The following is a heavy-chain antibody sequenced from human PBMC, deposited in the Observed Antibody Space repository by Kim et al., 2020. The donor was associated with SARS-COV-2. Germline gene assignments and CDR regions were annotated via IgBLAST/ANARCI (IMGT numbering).Heavy chain of an antibody. CDR3: ARDRGYSGDDLSV. D-gene: IGHD5-12*01. Sequence: YHADSVKGRFTISRDNAKNSLYLQMDSLRDEETAVYYCARDRGYSGDDLSVWGQGTLVTVSS. J-gene: IGHJ1*01. V-gene: IGHV3-48*02.